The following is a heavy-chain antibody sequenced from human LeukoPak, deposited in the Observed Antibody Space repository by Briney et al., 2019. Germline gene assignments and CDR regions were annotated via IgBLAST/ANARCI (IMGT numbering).Heavy chain of an antibody. Sequence: GGSLRLSCAASGFTLSSYAMTWVRQAPGKGLEWVTGISGSGDDTYYADSVKGRFTVSRDNSKNTLYLQMNSLRVEDTAVYYWAKGDASPVHLLTGHWGQGTLVTVSS. CDR3: AKGDASPVHLLTGH. CDR1: GFTLSSYA. CDR2: ISGSGDDT. D-gene: IGHD3-9*01. J-gene: IGHJ4*02. V-gene: IGHV3-23*01.